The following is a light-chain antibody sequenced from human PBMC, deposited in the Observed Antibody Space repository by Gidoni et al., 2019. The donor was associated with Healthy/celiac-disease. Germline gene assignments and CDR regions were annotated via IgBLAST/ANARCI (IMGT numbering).Light chain of an antibody. CDR1: STYVGGYTY. J-gene: IGLJ3*02. Sequence: QSALTQPASVSGSPGQSITISCTGTSTYVGGYTYVPWDQQHPGKAPKLMIYDVSNRPSGVSNRFSGSKSGNTASLTISGLQAEDEADYYCSSYTSSSTWVFGGGTKLTVL. CDR2: DVS. V-gene: IGLV2-14*03. CDR3: SSYTSSSTWV.